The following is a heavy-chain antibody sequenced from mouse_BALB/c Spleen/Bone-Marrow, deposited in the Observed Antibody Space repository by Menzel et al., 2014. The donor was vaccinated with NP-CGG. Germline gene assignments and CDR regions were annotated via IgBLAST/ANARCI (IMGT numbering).Heavy chain of an antibody. D-gene: IGHD1-1*01. J-gene: IGHJ1*01. V-gene: IGHV14-3*02. CDR1: GFNIKDTY. Sequence: VHVKQSGAELVKPGASVKLSCTASGFNIKDTYMHWVKQMPEQGLEWIGRINPANGNTKYDPKFQGKATITADTSSNTAYLQLSSLTSEDTAVYYCVYGRDWYFDVWGAGTTVTVPS. CDR2: INPANGNT. CDR3: VYGRDWYFDV.